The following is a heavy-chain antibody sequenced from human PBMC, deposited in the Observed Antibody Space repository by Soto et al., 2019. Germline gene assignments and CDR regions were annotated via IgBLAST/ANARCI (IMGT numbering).Heavy chain of an antibody. Sequence: HPGGSLRLSCAASGFTFSSYAMYWVRQAPGKGLEWVAVISYDGSNKYYADSVKGRFTISRDNSKNTLYLQMNSLRAEDTAVYYCARAGCDGGSCYTLVGLRYGMDVWGQGTTVTVSS. CDR3: ARAGCDGGSCYTLVGLRYGMDV. CDR2: ISYDGSNK. D-gene: IGHD2-15*01. J-gene: IGHJ6*02. V-gene: IGHV3-30-3*01. CDR1: GFTFSSYA.